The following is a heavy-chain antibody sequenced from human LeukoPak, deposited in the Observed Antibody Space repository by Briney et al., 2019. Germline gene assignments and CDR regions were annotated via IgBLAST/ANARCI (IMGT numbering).Heavy chain of an antibody. D-gene: IGHD3-22*01. V-gene: IGHV3-23*01. Sequence: GGSLRLSCAAPGFTFKTHAMSWVRQAPGKGLEWVSRIDDSGVIRSYADSVKGRFTISRDNSKMTLTLQMNSLRAEDTAVYYCAKRLKRNYYYHYAMDVWGQGTTVTVSS. J-gene: IGHJ6*02. CDR2: IDDSGVIR. CDR1: GFTFKTHA. CDR3: AKRLKRNYYYHYAMDV.